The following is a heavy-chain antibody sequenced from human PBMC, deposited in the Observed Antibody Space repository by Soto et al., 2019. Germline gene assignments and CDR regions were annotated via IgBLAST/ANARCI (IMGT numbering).Heavy chain of an antibody. CDR3: ARDGIGGDWSTDF. CDR1: GFTFNNYW. CDR2: IKKDGSEK. V-gene: IGHV3-7*01. Sequence: EVQLVESGGTLVQPGESLRLSCAASGFTFNNYWMSWVRQAPGKGLEWVANIKKDGSEKYYVDSVKGRFTVSRDNAKNSLYLQMNSLRAEDTAVYYCARDGIGGDWSTDFWGQGTLVTVSS. J-gene: IGHJ4*02. D-gene: IGHD2-21*02.